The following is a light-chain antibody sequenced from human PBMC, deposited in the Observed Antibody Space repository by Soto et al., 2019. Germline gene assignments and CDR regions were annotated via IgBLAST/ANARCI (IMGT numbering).Light chain of an antibody. CDR1: SSDVGVYNY. V-gene: IGLV2-11*01. CDR3: CSYAGSSLWV. CDR2: DVI. Sequence: QSALTQPHSVSGSPGQSVTISCTGTSSDVGVYNYVSWYQQHPGKAPQLVIYDVIKRPSGVPYRFSGSKSGNTASLTISGLQAEDEADYYCCSYAGSSLWVFGGGTKLTVL. J-gene: IGLJ3*02.